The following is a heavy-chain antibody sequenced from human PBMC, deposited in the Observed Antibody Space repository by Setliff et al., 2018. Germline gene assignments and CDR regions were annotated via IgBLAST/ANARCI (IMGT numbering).Heavy chain of an antibody. CDR1: GYTFTSYG. CDR2: ISAYNGNT. V-gene: IGHV1-18*01. D-gene: IGHD2-21*01. Sequence: ASVKVSCKASGYTFTSYGISWVRQAPGQGLEWMGWISAYNGNTNYAQKLQGRVTMTTDTSTSTAYMELSSVTAADTAVYYCARVALVVVIRNAFDIWGQGTMVTVS. J-gene: IGHJ3*02. CDR3: ARVALVVVIRNAFDI.